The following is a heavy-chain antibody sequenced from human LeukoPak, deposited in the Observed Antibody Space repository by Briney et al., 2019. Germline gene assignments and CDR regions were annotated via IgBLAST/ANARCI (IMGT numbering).Heavy chain of an antibody. Sequence: GGSLRLSCAASGFTFDDYTMHWVRRAPGKGLEWGSLISWDGGSTYYADSVKGRFTISRDNSKNSLYLQMNSLRTEDTALYYCAKNEVVVAATGGLDYWGQGTLVTVSS. J-gene: IGHJ4*02. CDR1: GFTFDDYT. CDR2: ISWDGGST. D-gene: IGHD2-15*01. CDR3: AKNEVVVAATGGLDY. V-gene: IGHV3-43*01.